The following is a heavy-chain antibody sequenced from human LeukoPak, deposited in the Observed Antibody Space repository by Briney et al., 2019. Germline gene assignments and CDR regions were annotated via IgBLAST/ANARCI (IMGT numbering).Heavy chain of an antibody. CDR1: GGSVSSGSYY. Sequence: KASETLSLTCTVSGGSVSSGSYYWSWIRQPPGKVLEWIGYIYYSGSTNYNPSLKSRVTISVDTSKNQFSLKLSSVTAADTAVYYCARDLRGAFDWGQGTLVTVSS. D-gene: IGHD3-3*02. V-gene: IGHV4-61*01. CDR2: IYYSGST. J-gene: IGHJ4*02. CDR3: ARDLRGAFD.